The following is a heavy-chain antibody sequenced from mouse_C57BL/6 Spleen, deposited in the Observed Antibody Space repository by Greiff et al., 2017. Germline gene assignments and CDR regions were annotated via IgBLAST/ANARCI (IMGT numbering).Heavy chain of an antibody. D-gene: IGHD4-1*01. Sequence: EVKLQESGGGLVKPGGSLKLSCAASGFTFSDYGMPWVRQAPEKGLEWVAYISSGSSTIYYADTVKGRFTISRDNAKNTLFLQMTSLRSEDTAMYYCANLWDVNYWGQGTTRTVSS. V-gene: IGHV5-17*01. J-gene: IGHJ2*01. CDR3: ANLWDVNY. CDR2: ISSGSSTI. CDR1: GFTFSDYG.